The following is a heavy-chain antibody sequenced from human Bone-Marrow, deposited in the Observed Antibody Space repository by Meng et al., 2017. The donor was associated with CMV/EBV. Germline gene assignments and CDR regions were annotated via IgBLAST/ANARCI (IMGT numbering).Heavy chain of an antibody. J-gene: IGHJ5*02. V-gene: IGHV1-2*02. CDR3: ASQIVVVPAAKYHNWFHP. Sequence: ASVKVSCKASGYTFTGYYMHWVRQAPGQGLEWMGWINPNSGGTNYAQKFQGRVTMTRDTFISTAYMELSRLRSDETAVDYRASQIVVVPAAKYHNWFHPWGQGTLVTVYS. D-gene: IGHD2-2*01. CDR2: INPNSGGT. CDR1: GYTFTGYY.